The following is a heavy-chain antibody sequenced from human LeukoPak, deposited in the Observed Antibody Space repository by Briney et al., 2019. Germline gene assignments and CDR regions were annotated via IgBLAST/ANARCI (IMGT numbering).Heavy chain of an antibody. CDR1: AFTVGTNY. J-gene: IGHJ4*02. Sequence: GGSLRLSCAASAFTVGTNYMTWVRQAPGKGLGWVSSIYSDSSTYYADSVKGRFTISRDNSKNTLYLQMNSLRAKDTAVYCRSWYLDYWGQGTLVTVSS. V-gene: IGHV3-66*01. CDR2: IYSDSST. D-gene: IGHD6-13*01. CDR3: SWYLDY.